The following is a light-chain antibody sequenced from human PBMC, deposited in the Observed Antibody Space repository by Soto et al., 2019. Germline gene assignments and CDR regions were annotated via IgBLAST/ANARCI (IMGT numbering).Light chain of an antibody. CDR1: SSNIGTNA. V-gene: IGLV1-44*01. CDR2: NNN. Sequence: QSVLTQPPSASGTPGQRVTISCSGGSSNIGTNAVNWYQQLPGTAPKLLIYNNNQRPSEVPDRFSGSKSGTSASLAISGLQSEDEADYYCAAWDDSLNGYVLGTENKLTVL. CDR3: AAWDDSLNGYV. J-gene: IGLJ1*01.